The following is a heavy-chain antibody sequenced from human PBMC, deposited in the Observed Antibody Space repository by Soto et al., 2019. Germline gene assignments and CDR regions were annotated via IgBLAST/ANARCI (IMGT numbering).Heavy chain of an antibody. V-gene: IGHV1-69*01. D-gene: IGHD4-17*01. CDR1: GYRFSNYW. J-gene: IGHJ4*02. CDR3: ARGSVYGDYTPFDY. CDR2: IIPIFGTA. Sequence: KISCKGSGYRFSNYWIGWVRQMPGKGLEWMGGIIPIFGTANYAQKFQGRVTITADESTSAAYMELSSLRSEDTAVYYCARGSVYGDYTPFDYWGQGTLVTVSS.